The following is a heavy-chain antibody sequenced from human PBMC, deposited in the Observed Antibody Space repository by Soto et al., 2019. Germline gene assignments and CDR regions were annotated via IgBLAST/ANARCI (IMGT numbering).Heavy chain of an antibody. Sequence: ASVKVSCKVSGYTLTELSMHCVRQSPVKWREGMGGFDPEDGETIYAQKFQGRVTMTEDTSTDTAYMELSSLRSEDTAVYYCTLHYDFWSGHNNGDYYYYGMDVWGQGTTVTVSS. V-gene: IGHV1-24*01. CDR1: GYTLTELS. J-gene: IGHJ6*02. CDR3: TLHYDFWSGHNNGDYYYYGMDV. CDR2: FDPEDGET. D-gene: IGHD3-3*01.